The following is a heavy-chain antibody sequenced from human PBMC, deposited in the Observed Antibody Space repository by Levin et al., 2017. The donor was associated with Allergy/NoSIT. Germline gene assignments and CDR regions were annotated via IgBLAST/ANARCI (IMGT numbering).Heavy chain of an antibody. D-gene: IGHD3-10*01. CDR1: GFTFSDYT. CDR2: ISHDGSSK. Sequence: GGSLRLSCAASGFTFSDYTMHWVRKAPGKGLEWMAVISHDGSSKYYADSVTGRFTISRDNSKNTLHLQMNSLSSEDTAVYYCARDRGAQQWEYSFDFWGQGTLVTVSS. J-gene: IGHJ4*02. CDR3: ARDRGAQQWEYSFDF. V-gene: IGHV3-30-3*01.